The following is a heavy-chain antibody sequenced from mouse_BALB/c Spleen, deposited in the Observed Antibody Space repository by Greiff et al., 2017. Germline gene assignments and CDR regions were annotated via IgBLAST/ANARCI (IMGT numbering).Heavy chain of an antibody. V-gene: IGHV1-54*01. J-gene: IGHJ1*01. CDR1: GYAFTNYL. D-gene: IGHD2-1*01. CDR2: INPGSGGT. Sequence: QVQLQQSGAELVRPGTSVKVSCKASGYAFTNYLIEWVKQRPGQGLEWIGVINPGSGGTNYNEKFKGKATLTADKSSSTAYMQLSSLTSDDSAVYFCAIYGNYWYFDVWGAGTTVTVSS. CDR3: AIYGNYWYFDV.